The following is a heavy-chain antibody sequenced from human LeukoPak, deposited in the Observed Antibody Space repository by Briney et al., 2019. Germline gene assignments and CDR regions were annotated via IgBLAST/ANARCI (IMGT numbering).Heavy chain of an antibody. CDR2: INPSGGST. J-gene: IGHJ4*02. CDR3: ARGATYYDFWSGYLTH. V-gene: IGHV1-46*03. Sequence: ASVKVSCKASGYTFTSYYMHWVRQAPGQGLEWMGIINPSGGSTSYAQKFQGRVTMTRDTSTSTVYMELSSLRSEDTAVYYCARGATYYDFWSGYLTHWSQGTLVTVSS. CDR1: GYTFTSYY. D-gene: IGHD3-3*01.